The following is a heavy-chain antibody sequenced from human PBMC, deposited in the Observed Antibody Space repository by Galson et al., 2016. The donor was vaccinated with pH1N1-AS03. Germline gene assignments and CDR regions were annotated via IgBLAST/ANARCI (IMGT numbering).Heavy chain of an antibody. CDR2: INPSGRGP. CDR3: ARFGKKAGNLDA. J-gene: IGHJ5*02. Sequence: SLRLSCAASGFTFSIYRMTWVRQTPGKGLEWVATINPSGRGPYYADSLQGRFSISRDNAKNSLYLQMSSLRDDDTAVYYCARFGKKAGNLDAWGQGTLVSVSS. CDR1: GFTFSIYR. V-gene: IGHV3-7*03. D-gene: IGHD1-14*01.